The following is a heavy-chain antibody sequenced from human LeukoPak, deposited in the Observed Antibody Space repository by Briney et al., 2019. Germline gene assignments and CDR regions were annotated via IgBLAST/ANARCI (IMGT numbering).Heavy chain of an antibody. J-gene: IGHJ2*01. Sequence: SETLSLTCTVSGGSLSSYYWSWLRQPPGKGLEWIGYIYYSGSTNYNPSLTSRVTISVDTSKNQFSLKLSSVTAADTAVYYCARGYFTVVTSYWYFDLWGRGTLVTVSS. D-gene: IGHD4-23*01. CDR3: ARGYFTVVTSYWYFDL. CDR2: IYYSGST. CDR1: GGSLSSYY. V-gene: IGHV4-59*01.